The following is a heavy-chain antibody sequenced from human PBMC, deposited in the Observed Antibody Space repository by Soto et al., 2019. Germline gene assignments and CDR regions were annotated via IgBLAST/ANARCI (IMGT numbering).Heavy chain of an antibody. CDR3: ARSAGWYAVQA. Sequence: QVQLQESGPGLVKPSGTLSLTCAVSGDSVSSPYYWCGVRQPPGKGLEWIGEVFHTGTTSYNPSLRSRVTISMDKSVIQFSLDLSYVTAADAAGYYWARSAGWYAVQAWGPGTLVIVSS. D-gene: IGHD6-19*01. CDR2: VFHTGTT. V-gene: IGHV4-4*02. J-gene: IGHJ5*02. CDR1: GDSVSSPYY.